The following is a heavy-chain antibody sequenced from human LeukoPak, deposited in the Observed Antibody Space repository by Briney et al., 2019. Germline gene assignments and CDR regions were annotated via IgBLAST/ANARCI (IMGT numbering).Heavy chain of an antibody. Sequence: SETLSLTCTVSGGSISSYYWSWIRQPAGKGLEWIGRIYTSGSTNYNPSLKSRVTISVDTSKNQFSLKLSSVTAADTAVYYCARLNYYGSGSYYKGDWFDPWGQGTLVTVSS. CDR3: ARLNYYGSGSYYKGDWFDP. V-gene: IGHV4-4*07. CDR2: IYTSGST. D-gene: IGHD3-10*01. J-gene: IGHJ5*02. CDR1: GGSISSYY.